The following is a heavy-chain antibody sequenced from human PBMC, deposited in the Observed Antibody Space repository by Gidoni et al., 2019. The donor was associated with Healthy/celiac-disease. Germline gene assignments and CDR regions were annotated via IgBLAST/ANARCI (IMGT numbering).Heavy chain of an antibody. CDR3: AKVIGEATTCFDY. D-gene: IGHD6-19*01. CDR1: GFTFSSYA. V-gene: IGHV3-23*01. Sequence: EVQRLVSGGGLVQPGGSLRLSCAASGFTFSSYAMSWVRQARGKGLEWVSAISGSGGSTYYADSVKGRFTISRDNSENTLYLQMNSLRAEDTAVYYCAKVIGEATTCFDYWGQGTLVTVSS. J-gene: IGHJ4*02. CDR2: ISGSGGST.